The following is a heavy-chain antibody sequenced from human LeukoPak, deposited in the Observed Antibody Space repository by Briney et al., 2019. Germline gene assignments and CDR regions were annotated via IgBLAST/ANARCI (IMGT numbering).Heavy chain of an antibody. CDR3: ARRGGSYSHSDF. CDR2: VSPFNGNT. Sequence: ASVRVSCKASGYTFSSYGIIWVRQAPGQGLQWMGWVSPFNGNTDYAPKLQGRVTMTTDTSTTTAYMELRSLTSDDTAVYYCARRGGSYSHSDFWGQGTLVTVSS. V-gene: IGHV1-18*01. D-gene: IGHD1-26*01. J-gene: IGHJ4*02. CDR1: GYTFSSYG.